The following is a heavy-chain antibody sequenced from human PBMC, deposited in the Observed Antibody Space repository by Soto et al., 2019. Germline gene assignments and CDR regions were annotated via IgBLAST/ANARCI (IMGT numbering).Heavy chain of an antibody. CDR1: GGSVSSAGYY. V-gene: IGHV4-31*03. J-gene: IGHJ4*02. Sequence: QVQLQESGPGLVKPSQTLSLTCSVSGGSVSSAGYYWTWIRQHPGKGLEWIGYIYYSGSTYYNPSLKSRVIISIVASENQFSLMLNSVTAADTAVYYCARGIFLATAAAYFDFWGQGTLVTVSS. CDR3: ARGIFLATAAAYFDF. D-gene: IGHD6-13*01. CDR2: IYYSGST.